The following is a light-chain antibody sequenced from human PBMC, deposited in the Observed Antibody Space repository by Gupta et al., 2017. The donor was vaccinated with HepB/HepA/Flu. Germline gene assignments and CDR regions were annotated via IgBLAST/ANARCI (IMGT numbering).Light chain of an antibody. V-gene: IGKV1-39*01. CDR1: QSSSSY. CDR3: RQSYSTPPT. CDR2: AAS. J-gene: IGKJ4*01. Sequence: IQITHSPSSLSASVGDRVTITCRASQSSSSYLNWYQQKPGKAPKLLLYAASSFQSGVASTISGSGSGTDFTLTIISLQPADFATSYCRQSYSTPPTFGAGTKVEIK.